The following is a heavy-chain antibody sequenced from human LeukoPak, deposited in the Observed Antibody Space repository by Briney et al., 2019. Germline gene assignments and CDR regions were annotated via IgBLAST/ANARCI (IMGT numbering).Heavy chain of an antibody. CDR1: GGTFSSYA. CDR2: IIPILGIA. D-gene: IGHD4/OR15-4a*01. Sequence: ASVKVSCKASGGTFSSYAISWVRQAPGQGLEWMGRIIPILGIANYAQKFQGRVTITADKSTSTAYMELSSLRSDDTAVYYCAREDYGSFDYWGQGTLVTVSS. J-gene: IGHJ4*02. CDR3: AREDYGSFDY. V-gene: IGHV1-69*04.